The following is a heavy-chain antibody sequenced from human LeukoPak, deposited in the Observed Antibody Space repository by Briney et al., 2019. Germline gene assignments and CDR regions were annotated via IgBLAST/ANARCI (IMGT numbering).Heavy chain of an antibody. Sequence: PGRSLRLSCAASGFTFSSYAMHWVRQAPGKGLEWVSVIYSGGSTYYADSVKGRFTISRDNSKNTLYLQMNSLRAEDTAVYYCARDRGIVGATGFDYWGQGTLVTVSS. CDR2: IYSGGST. V-gene: IGHV3-53*01. CDR1: GFTFSSYA. D-gene: IGHD1-26*01. J-gene: IGHJ4*02. CDR3: ARDRGIVGATGFDY.